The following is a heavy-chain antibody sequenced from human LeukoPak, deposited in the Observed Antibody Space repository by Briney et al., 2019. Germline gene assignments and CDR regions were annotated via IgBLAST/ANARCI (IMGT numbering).Heavy chain of an antibody. J-gene: IGHJ4*02. CDR2: INHSGST. V-gene: IGHV4-34*01. Sequence: SETLSLTCTVSGGSISSYYWSWIRQPPGKGLEWIGEINHSGSTNYNPSLKSRVTISVDTSKNQFSLKLSSVTAADTAVYYCARGTAYCGGDCYRRPFDYWGQGTLVTVSS. CDR1: GGSISSYY. CDR3: ARGTAYCGGDCYRRPFDY. D-gene: IGHD2-21*02.